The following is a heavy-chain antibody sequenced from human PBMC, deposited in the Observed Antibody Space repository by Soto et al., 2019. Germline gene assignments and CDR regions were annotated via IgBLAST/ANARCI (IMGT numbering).Heavy chain of an antibody. V-gene: IGHV3-30*18. Sequence: LRLSCAASGFTFSSYGMHWVRQAPGKGLEWVAVISYDGSNKYYADSVKGRFTISRDNSKNTLYLQMNSLRAEDTAVYYCAKDPSPRYYDFWSGYSPNGMDVRGQGTTVTVSS. CDR3: AKDPSPRYYDFWSGYSPNGMDV. CDR1: GFTFSSYG. D-gene: IGHD3-3*01. CDR2: ISYDGSNK. J-gene: IGHJ6*02.